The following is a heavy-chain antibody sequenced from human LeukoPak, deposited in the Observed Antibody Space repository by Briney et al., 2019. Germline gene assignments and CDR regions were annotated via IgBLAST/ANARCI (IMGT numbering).Heavy chain of an antibody. J-gene: IGHJ4*02. CDR1: GFTFSSYA. CDR2: ISGSGGST. D-gene: IGHD3-22*01. Sequence: PGGSLRLSCAASGFTFSSYAMSWVRQAPGKGLEWVSAISGSGGSTYYADSVKGRFTISRDNPKNTPYLQMNSLRAEDTAVYYCAKDPFDSSGYSYFDYWGQGTLVTVSS. CDR3: AKDPFDSSGYSYFDY. V-gene: IGHV3-23*01.